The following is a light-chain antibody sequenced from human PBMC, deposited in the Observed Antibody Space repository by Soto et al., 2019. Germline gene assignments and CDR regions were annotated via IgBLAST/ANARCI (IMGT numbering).Light chain of an antibody. J-gene: IGLJ3*02. CDR1: SSDVGRYNY. CDR3: SSYTSSGTLGV. V-gene: IGLV2-14*01. Sequence: QSALTQPAPVSGSPGQSISISCTGSSSDVGRYNYVSWYQHHPGKAPKLMLYDVNSRPSGVSDRFSGSKSGNTASLTISGLRAEDEGDYYCSSYTSSGTLGVFGGGTKLTVL. CDR2: DVN.